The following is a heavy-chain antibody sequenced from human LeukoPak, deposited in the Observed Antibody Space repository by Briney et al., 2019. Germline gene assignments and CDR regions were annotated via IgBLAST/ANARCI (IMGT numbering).Heavy chain of an antibody. CDR2: ISDTGGDT. CDR3: AKRASYSDSAAYFDY. Sequence: GGSLRLSCTASGFTFSNFGMAWVRQAPGKGLEWVSSISDTGGDTYYADSVKGRFTVSRDNSKNTLYLQMNSLRAEDTAVFFCAKRASYSDSAAYFDYWGQGTLVTVSS. V-gene: IGHV3-23*01. J-gene: IGHJ4*02. D-gene: IGHD6-13*01. CDR1: GFTFSNFG.